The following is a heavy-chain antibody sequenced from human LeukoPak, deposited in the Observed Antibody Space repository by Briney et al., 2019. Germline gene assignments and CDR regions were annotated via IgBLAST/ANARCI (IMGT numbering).Heavy chain of an antibody. CDR2: IFYSGSA. CDR3: ATSRPYCTNGVCYYNWFDP. J-gene: IGHJ5*02. V-gene: IGHV4-59*01. CDR1: GGSINPYY. Sequence: SETLSLTCTVSGGSINPYYWSWIRQPPGKGLEWIGYIFYSGSANYNPSLKSRVTISLDTSKNQFSLRLSSVTAADTAVYYCATSRPYCTNGVCYYNWFDPWGQGTLVTVSS. D-gene: IGHD2-8*01.